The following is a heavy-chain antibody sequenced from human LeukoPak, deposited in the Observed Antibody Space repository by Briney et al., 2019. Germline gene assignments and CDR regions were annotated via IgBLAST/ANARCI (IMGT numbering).Heavy chain of an antibody. V-gene: IGHV4-34*01. D-gene: IGHD4-17*01. CDR2: INHSGST. Sequence: SETLSLTCAVYGGSFSGYYWSWIRQPPGKGLEWIGEINHSGSTIYNPSLKSRVTISVDTSKNQFSLKLSSVTAADTAVYYCARFFHDYGAVNWFDPWGQGTLVTVSS. CDR3: ARFFHDYGAVNWFDP. CDR1: GGSFSGYY. J-gene: IGHJ5*02.